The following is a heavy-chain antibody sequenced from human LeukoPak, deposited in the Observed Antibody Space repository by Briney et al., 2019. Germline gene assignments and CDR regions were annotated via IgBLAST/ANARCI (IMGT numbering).Heavy chain of an antibody. CDR3: ARDGFGYCSSTSCYRGYNY. V-gene: IGHV1-69*13. CDR2: IIPIFGTA. J-gene: IGHJ4*02. D-gene: IGHD2-2*02. Sequence: ASVKVSCKASGGTFSSYAISWVRQAPGQGLEWMGGIIPIFGTANYAQKFQGRVTITADESTSTAYMELSSLRSEDTAVYYCARDGFGYCSSTSCYRGYNYWGQGTLVTVSS. CDR1: GGTFSSYA.